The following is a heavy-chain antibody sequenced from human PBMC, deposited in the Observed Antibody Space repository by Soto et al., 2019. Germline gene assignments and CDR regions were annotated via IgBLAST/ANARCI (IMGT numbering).Heavy chain of an antibody. CDR3: ARPFAGTNLRLKFVYDYYGMDV. V-gene: IGHV3-33*01. J-gene: IGHJ6*02. CDR2: IWYDGSNK. CDR1: GLPFSSYV. D-gene: IGHD3-16*01. Sequence: GGSLRLFCAAPGLPFSSYVIHWVRQAPGKGLEWAAVIWYDGSNKYYADSVKGRFTISRDNSKNTLYLQMNSLRAEDTAVYYCARPFAGTNLRLKFVYDYYGMDVWGQGTMVTVSS.